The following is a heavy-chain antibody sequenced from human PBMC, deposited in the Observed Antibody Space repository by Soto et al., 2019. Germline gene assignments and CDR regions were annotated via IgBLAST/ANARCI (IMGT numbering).Heavy chain of an antibody. V-gene: IGHV5-10-1*01. J-gene: IGHJ3*02. CDR1: GYSFTSYW. CDR3: ARGGERYFDWFDAFDI. D-gene: IGHD3-9*01. Sequence: GESLKISCKGSGYSFTSYWISWVRQMPGKGLEWMGRIDPSDSYTNYSPSFQGHVTISADKSISTAYLQWSSLKASDTAMYYCARGGERYFDWFDAFDIWGQGTMVTV. CDR2: IDPSDSYT.